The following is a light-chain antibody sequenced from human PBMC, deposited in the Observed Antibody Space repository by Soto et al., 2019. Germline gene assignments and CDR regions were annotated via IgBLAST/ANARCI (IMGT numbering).Light chain of an antibody. V-gene: IGKV3-15*01. CDR1: QSVSGN. CDR3: QQYNDWSPVT. CDR2: GAS. J-gene: IGKJ4*01. Sequence: EIVMTQSPATLSVSPGERATLSCRASQSVSGNLAWYQQKPGQAPRLLIYGASTRATGIPARFSGSGSGTEFTLTIRSLQSEDFAVYYCQQYNDWSPVTFGGVTKVEIK.